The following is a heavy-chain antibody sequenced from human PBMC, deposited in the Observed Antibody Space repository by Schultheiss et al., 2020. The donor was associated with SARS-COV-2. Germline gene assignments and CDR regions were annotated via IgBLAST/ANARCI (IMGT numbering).Heavy chain of an antibody. CDR2: IYHTGDT. V-gene: IGHV4-59*12. J-gene: IGHJ4*02. CDR1: GGSISSYY. D-gene: IGHD3-3*01. Sequence: SETLSLTCTVSGGSISSYYWSWIRQPPGKGLEWIGEIYHTGDTNYNPSLEGRVTISVDKSKNQFSLKLSSVTAADTAVYYCARAGITIFGVVTHFDYWGQGTLVTVSS. CDR3: ARAGITIFGVVTHFDY.